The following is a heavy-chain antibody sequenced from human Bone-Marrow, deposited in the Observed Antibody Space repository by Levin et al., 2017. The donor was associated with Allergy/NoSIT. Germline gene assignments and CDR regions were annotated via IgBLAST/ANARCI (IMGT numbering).Heavy chain of an antibody. CDR3: ARAGGTYYDILTGYYIFDS. CDR2: ITGSSGNT. CDR1: GFTFNNYA. Sequence: ETLSLTCAASGFTFNNYAMTWVRQAPGKGLEWVSAITGSSGNTFYGDSVKGRFTISRDNSQNTLYLQMKSLRADDTAVYYCARAGGTYYDILTGYYIFDSWGQGILVTVSS. V-gene: IGHV3-23*01. J-gene: IGHJ4*02. D-gene: IGHD3-9*01.